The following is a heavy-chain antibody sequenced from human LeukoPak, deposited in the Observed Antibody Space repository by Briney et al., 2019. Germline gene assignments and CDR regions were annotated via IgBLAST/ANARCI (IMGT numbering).Heavy chain of an antibody. V-gene: IGHV3-30*04. CDR2: ISYDGSNK. CDR3: ALQGSTSPFDY. Sequence: GGSLRLSCAASGFTFSSYAMHWVPQAPGKGLEGVAVISYDGSNKYYADSVKRLFTISRDNSKNTLYLQMNSLRAEDTAVYYCALQGSTSPFDYWGQGTLVTVSS. J-gene: IGHJ4*02. D-gene: IGHD2-2*01. CDR1: GFTFSSYA.